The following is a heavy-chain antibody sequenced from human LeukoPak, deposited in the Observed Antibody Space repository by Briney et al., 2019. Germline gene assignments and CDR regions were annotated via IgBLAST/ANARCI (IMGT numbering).Heavy chain of an antibody. V-gene: IGHV3-7*01. CDR2: IKQDGSDE. CDR3: TRRLDY. J-gene: IGHJ4*02. CDR1: GFTFYSYW. Sequence: PGGSLTLPCAACGFTFYSYWMDWVPHSSEQGLEWVAKIKQDGSDEHYLDSVNGRFTISRDNAKNALFLQMNSLRAEDTAVYYCTRRLDYWGQGTLVTVSS.